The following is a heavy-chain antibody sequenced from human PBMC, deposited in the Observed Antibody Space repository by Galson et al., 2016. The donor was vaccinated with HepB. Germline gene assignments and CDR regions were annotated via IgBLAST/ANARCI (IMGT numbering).Heavy chain of an antibody. CDR1: GGTFSSYA. CDR2: IILRFGTA. V-gene: IGHV1-69*13. CDR3: ARTSGSYSDY. J-gene: IGHJ4*02. Sequence: SVKVSCKASGGTFSSYAISWVRQAPGQGLEWMGGIILRFGTAEDAQKFQGRVTITADESTSTAYMELSSLRSEDTAVYYCARTSGSYSDYWGQGALVTVSS. D-gene: IGHD6-19*01.